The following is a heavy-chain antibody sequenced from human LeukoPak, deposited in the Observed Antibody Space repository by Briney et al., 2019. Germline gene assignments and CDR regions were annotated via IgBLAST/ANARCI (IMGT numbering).Heavy chain of an antibody. CDR2: IIPIFGTA. Sequence: SVTVSCKASGGTFSSYAISWVRQAPGQGLEWMGGIIPIFGTANYAQKFQGRVTITADKSTSTAYMELSSLRSEDTAVYYCARGGDCSGGSCFYYYYMDVWGKGTTVTVSS. CDR3: ARGGDCSGGSCFYYYYMDV. V-gene: IGHV1-69*06. J-gene: IGHJ6*03. D-gene: IGHD2-15*01. CDR1: GGTFSSYA.